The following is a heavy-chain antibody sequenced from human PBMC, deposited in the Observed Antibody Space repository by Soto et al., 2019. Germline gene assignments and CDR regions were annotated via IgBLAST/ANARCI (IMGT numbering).Heavy chain of an antibody. CDR3: VKAPHSKLPLDYGDYAGSWFDP. CDR2: ISGSGGST. D-gene: IGHD4-17*01. CDR1: GFTFSSYA. J-gene: IGHJ5*02. V-gene: IGHV3-23*01. Sequence: EVQLLESGGGLVQPGGSLRLSCAASGFTFSSYAMSWVRQAPGKGLEWVSAISGSGGSTYYADSVKGRFTISRDNSKNTLYLQMNSLRAEDTAVYYSVKAPHSKLPLDYGDYAGSWFDPWGRGTLVTVSS.